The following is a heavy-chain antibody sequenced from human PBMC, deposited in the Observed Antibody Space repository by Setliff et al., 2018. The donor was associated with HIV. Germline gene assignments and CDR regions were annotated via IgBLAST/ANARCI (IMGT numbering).Heavy chain of an antibody. D-gene: IGHD1-1*01. J-gene: IGHJ4*02. CDR1: GGSISSSSYY. CDR3: ARLPREGTTTTFDY. CDR2: IYYSGST. Sequence: SETLSLTCTVSGGSISSSSYYWGWIRQPPGKGLEWIGSIYYSGSTYYNPSLKSRVTISVDTSKNQFSLNLSSVTVADTAVYFCARLPREGTTTTFDYWGQGTLVTVSS. V-gene: IGHV4-39*01.